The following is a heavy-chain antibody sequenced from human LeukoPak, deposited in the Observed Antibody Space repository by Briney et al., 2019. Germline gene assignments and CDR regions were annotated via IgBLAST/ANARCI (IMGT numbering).Heavy chain of an antibody. V-gene: IGHV3-48*04. Sequence: TGGSLRLSCAASGFTFGSYSINWVRQAPGKGLEWVSYISSSGSTIYYADSVKGRFTISRDNAKNSLYLQMNSLRAEDTAVYYCARLYSWDYFDYWGQGTLVTVSS. CDR1: GFTFGSYS. J-gene: IGHJ4*02. CDR3: ARLYSWDYFDY. CDR2: ISSSGSTI. D-gene: IGHD5-18*01.